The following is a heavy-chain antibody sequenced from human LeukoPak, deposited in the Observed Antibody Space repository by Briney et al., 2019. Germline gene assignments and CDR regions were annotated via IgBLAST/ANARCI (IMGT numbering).Heavy chain of an antibody. CDR3: ARDRDSSGLRDFDL. J-gene: IGHJ2*01. CDR1: GGSINSYY. CDR2: IYYSGNT. Sequence: PSETLSLTCTVSGGSINSYYWNWIRQPPGKGLEWIGYIYYSGNTNYNPSLKSRVSISIDTSKNQLSLQLSSVTAADTAVYYCARDRDSSGLRDFDLWGRGTLVTVSA. D-gene: IGHD3-22*01. V-gene: IGHV4-59*01.